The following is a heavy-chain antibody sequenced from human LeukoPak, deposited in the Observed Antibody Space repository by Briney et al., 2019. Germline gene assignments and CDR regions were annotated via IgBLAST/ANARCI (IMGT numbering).Heavy chain of an antibody. D-gene: IGHD5-12*01. CDR3: ARREWESGYDYVLDP. CDR1: GGSFSGYY. V-gene: IGHV4-34*01. Sequence: PSETLSLTCAVYGGSFSGYYWSWIRQPPGKRLEWIGEINHSGSTNYNPSLKSRVTISVDTSKNQFSLKLSSVTAADTAVYYCARREWESGYDYVLDPWGQGTLVTVSS. CDR2: INHSGST. J-gene: IGHJ5*02.